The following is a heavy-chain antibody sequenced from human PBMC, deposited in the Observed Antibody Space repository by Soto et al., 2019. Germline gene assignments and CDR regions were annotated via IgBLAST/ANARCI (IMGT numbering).Heavy chain of an antibody. CDR2: INHSGST. Sequence: KTSETLSLTCAVYGGSFSGYYWSWIRQPPGKGLEWIGEINHSGSTNYNPSLKSRVTISVDTSKNQFSLKLSSVTAADTAVYYCARGLGYLSSRSYYYYGMDVWGQGTTVTVSS. CDR1: GGSFSGYY. D-gene: IGHD2-15*01. V-gene: IGHV4-34*01. CDR3: ARGLGYLSSRSYYYYGMDV. J-gene: IGHJ6*02.